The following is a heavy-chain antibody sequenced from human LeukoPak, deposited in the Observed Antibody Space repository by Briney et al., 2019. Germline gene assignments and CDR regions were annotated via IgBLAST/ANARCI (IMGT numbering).Heavy chain of an antibody. D-gene: IGHD3-9*01. CDR3: ARRAILTGNSDVFDI. CDR1: GFTFSSYE. J-gene: IGHJ3*02. V-gene: IGHV3-48*03. Sequence: QPGGSLRLSCAASGFTFSSYEMNWVRQAPGKGLEWVSYSSSNGNSRYYADSVKGRFTISRDNAKNSLYLQMNSLRAEDTAVYYCARRAILTGNSDVFDIWGQGTEVTVSS. CDR2: SSSNGNSR.